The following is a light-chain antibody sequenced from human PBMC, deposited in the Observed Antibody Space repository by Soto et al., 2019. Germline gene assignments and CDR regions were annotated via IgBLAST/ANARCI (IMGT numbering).Light chain of an antibody. CDR1: QNVSSTY. CDR3: QQYNTWPWT. CDR2: DAS. Sequence: EIVLTQSPGSLSLSPGERPTLSCRASQNVSSTYLAWYQEKHGQAHRXXIYDASTRATGFPARFSGSVSGTEFTITISSLQSEDGEVYDGQQYNTWPWTFGQGTKVDIK. V-gene: IGKV3-15*01. J-gene: IGKJ1*01.